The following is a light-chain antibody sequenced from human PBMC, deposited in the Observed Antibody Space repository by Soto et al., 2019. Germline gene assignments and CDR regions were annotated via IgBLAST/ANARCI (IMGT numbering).Light chain of an antibody. CDR2: GAS. V-gene: IGKV3-20*01. Sequence: EIVLTQSPGTLSLSPGERATLSCRASQSVSSNYLAWYQQKPGQAPRLLIYGASSRATGIPDRFSGSGSGTDFTLTISRLEPEDFAVYYCQQYGRATFTFGGGTKVDIK. J-gene: IGKJ4*01. CDR1: QSVSSNY. CDR3: QQYGRATFT.